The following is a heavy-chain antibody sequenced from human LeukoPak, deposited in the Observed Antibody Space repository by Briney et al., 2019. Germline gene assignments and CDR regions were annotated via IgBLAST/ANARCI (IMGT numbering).Heavy chain of an antibody. Sequence: GESLKISCKGSGYSFTSYWIGWVRQMPGKGLEWMGIIYPGDSDTSYSPSIQGQVTISAEKSIRTAYLQWSSLKASDTAMYYCARRRYSSGSGVEFNPWGQGTLVTVSS. D-gene: IGHD6-25*01. CDR3: ARRRYSSGSGVEFNP. J-gene: IGHJ5*02. CDR1: GYSFTSYW. CDR2: IYPGDSDT. V-gene: IGHV5-51*01.